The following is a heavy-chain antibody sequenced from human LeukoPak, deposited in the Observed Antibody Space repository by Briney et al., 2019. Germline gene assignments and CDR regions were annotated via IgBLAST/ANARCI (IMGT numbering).Heavy chain of an antibody. CDR2: ISGSGGST. CDR1: GFTFSSYA. D-gene: IGHD2-15*01. CDR3: EKGYCSGGSCYYHNWFDP. Sequence: GGSLRLSCAASGFTFSSYAMSWVRQAPGKGLEWVSAISGSGGSTYYADSVKGRFTISRDTSKNTLYLQMNSLRAEDTAGYYCEKGYCSGGSCYYHNWFDPWGQGTQVTVSS. J-gene: IGHJ5*02. V-gene: IGHV3-23*01.